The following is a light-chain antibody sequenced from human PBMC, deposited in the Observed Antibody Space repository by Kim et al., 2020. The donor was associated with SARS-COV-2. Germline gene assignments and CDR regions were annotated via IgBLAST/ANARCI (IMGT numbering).Light chain of an antibody. CDR2: GKG. J-gene: IGLJ2*01. Sequence: AVGPTLRITCQGYRLRTDYASWFQQKPGQAPLLVIYGKGNRPSGSPDRFSGSYSGDTASVTITGAQAEDEADYYCSSRDTGSYRVVFGGGTQLTVL. V-gene: IGLV3-19*01. CDR3: SSRDTGSYRVV. CDR1: RLRTDY.